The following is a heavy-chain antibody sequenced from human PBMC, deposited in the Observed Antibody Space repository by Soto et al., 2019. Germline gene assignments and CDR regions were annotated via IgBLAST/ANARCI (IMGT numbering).Heavy chain of an antibody. CDR1: GGTFSSSA. V-gene: IGHV1-69*12. Sequence: QVQLVQSGAEVKKPGSSVKVSCKASGGTFSSSAISWVRQAPGQGLEWMGGIIPIFGTAEYAQKVQGRVTITADESTSTDFMAVSSLRSEDTAVFYCASNGESYYYYGMDVWGQGTTVTVSS. CDR3: ASNGESYYYYGMDV. D-gene: IGHD2-8*01. CDR2: IIPIFGTA. J-gene: IGHJ6*02.